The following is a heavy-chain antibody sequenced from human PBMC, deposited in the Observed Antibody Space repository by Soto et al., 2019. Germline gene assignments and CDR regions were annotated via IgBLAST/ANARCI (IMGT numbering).Heavy chain of an antibody. CDR1: GFTFSRYA. Sequence: EVQLVESGGGLVQPGGSLRLSCAASGFTFSRYAIYWVRQAPGKGLEDVSAISSNGGSTYYANSVKGRFTISRDNSKNTLYLQMGSLRAEDMAVYYCARSGDNGYYFDYWGQGTLVTVSS. CDR2: ISSNGGST. D-gene: IGHD3-10*01. CDR3: ARSGDNGYYFDY. V-gene: IGHV3-64*01. J-gene: IGHJ4*02.